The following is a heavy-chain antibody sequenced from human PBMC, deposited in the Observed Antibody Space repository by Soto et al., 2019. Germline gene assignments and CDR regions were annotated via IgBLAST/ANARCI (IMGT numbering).Heavy chain of an antibody. CDR2: ISAYNGNT. Sequence: QVQLVQSGAEVKKPGASVTVSCKASGYTFTSYGISWVRQAPGQGLEWMGWISAYNGNTNYAQKLQGRVTMTTDTYTSTAYMELTSPRSDDTAWYYRAKVVNYGDPGGPDYWGQGTLVTVSS. J-gene: IGHJ4*02. CDR3: AKVVNYGDPGGPDY. D-gene: IGHD4-17*01. CDR1: GYTFTSYG. V-gene: IGHV1-18*01.